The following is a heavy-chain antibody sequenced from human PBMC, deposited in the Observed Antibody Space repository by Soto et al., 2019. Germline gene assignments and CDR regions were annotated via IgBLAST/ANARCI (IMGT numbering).Heavy chain of an antibody. V-gene: IGHV1-18*04. CDR1: GYTFTSYG. CDR3: VGGRSWRATPNYNGMDV. D-gene: IGHD2-15*01. CDR2: ISGNNGNT. J-gene: IGHJ6*02. Sequence: QVQLVQSGPEVKKPGASVKVSCKASGYTFTSYGISWVRQAPGQGLEWMGWISGNNGNTNYAQRFQGRVTMTTDTSTRTVSIEVRSLRSAETAVYYCVGGRSWRATPNYNGMDVWGQGTTVTVSS.